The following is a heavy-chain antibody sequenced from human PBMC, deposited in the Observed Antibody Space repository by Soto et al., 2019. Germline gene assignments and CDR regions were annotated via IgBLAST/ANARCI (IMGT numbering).Heavy chain of an antibody. J-gene: IGHJ5*02. D-gene: IGHD5-12*01. V-gene: IGHV1-69*01. Sequence: QVQLVQSGAEVKKPGYSVKVSCKASGGTFSSYAISWVRQAPGQGLEWMGGIIPIFGTANYAQKFQGSVTITADESTSTAYMELSSLRSDDTAVYYCARTSFSGWGGCQRYNCFDPWVQGTLFTVSS. CDR2: IIPIFGTA. CDR1: GGTFSSYA. CDR3: ARTSFSGWGGCQRYNCFDP.